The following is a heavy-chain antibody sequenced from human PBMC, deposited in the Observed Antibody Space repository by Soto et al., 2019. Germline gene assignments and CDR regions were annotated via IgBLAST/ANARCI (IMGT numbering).Heavy chain of an antibody. D-gene: IGHD2-15*01. CDR3: ARERSGYFDY. CDR1: GYTFTSYD. CDR2: MNPNSGNT. V-gene: IGHV1-8*01. Sequence: QVQLVQSGAEVKKPGASVKVSCKASGYTFTSYDINWVRQATGQGLEWMGWMNPNSGNTGYAQKFQGRVTMTRNTSITTAYMDLSSRRSEAPAVYYCARERSGYFDYWGQGTLVTVSS. J-gene: IGHJ4*02.